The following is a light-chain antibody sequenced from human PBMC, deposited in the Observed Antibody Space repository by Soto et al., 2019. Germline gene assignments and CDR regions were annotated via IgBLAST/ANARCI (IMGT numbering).Light chain of an antibody. Sequence: QSALTHHGAMRGSPGQAITVSCSRTITDILAHNFISWYQQHPVKAPKLIIYEVINRPSGVSDRFSGSKSGNTASPTTSGLQSEDEADYYCNSYTTSNTLVFGSGSKVTGL. J-gene: IGLJ1*01. CDR2: EVI. CDR3: NSYTTSNTLV. CDR1: ITDILAHNF. V-gene: IGLV2-14*03.